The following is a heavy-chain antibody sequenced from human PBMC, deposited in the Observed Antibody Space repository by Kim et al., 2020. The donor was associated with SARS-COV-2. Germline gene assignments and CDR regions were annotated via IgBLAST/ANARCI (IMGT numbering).Heavy chain of an antibody. CDR2: ISGSGGST. D-gene: IGHD6-6*01. CDR1: GFTFSSYA. J-gene: IGHJ4*02. V-gene: IGHV3-23*01. Sequence: GGSLRLSCAASGFTFSSYAMSWVRQAPGKGLEWVSAISGSGGSTYYADSVKGRFTISRDNSENTLYLQMNSLRAEDTAVYYCAKGVIAARLRFDYWGQGTLVTVSS. CDR3: AKGVIAARLRFDY.